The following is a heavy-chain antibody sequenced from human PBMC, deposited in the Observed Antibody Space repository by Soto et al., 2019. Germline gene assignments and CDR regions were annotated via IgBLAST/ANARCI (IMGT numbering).Heavy chain of an antibody. D-gene: IGHD3-22*01. J-gene: IGHJ4*02. CDR1: GFTFSNFN. CDR3: ARETSTYYYDSSAYLGFDY. CDR2: ISSSTTTI. Sequence: GGLRLSCTASGFTFSNFNINWVRQAPGKGLEWISYISSSTTTIFYADSVKGRFTISRDNAKNSLYLQMNSLRDEDTAVYYCARETSTYYYDSSAYLGFDYWGQGTLVTVSS. V-gene: IGHV3-48*02.